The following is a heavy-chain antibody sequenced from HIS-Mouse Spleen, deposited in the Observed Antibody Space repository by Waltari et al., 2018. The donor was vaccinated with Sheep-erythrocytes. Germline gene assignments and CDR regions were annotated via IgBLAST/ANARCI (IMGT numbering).Heavy chain of an antibody. Sequence: QVQLVESGGGVVQPGRSLRLSCAASGFTFSSYAMHWVRQAPGKGVEWVAVISYDGSNKYYADSVKGRFTISRDNSKNTLYLQMNSLRAEDTAVYYCARGAFDIWGQGTMVTV. V-gene: IGHV3-30-3*01. CDR2: ISYDGSNK. J-gene: IGHJ3*02. CDR1: GFTFSSYA. CDR3: ARGAFDI.